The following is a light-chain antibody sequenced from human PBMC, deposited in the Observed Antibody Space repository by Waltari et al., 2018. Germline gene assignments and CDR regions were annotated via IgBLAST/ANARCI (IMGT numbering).Light chain of an antibody. CDR3: QQRRDWPLT. J-gene: IGKJ4*01. CDR1: QSVTNY. CDR2: DTS. V-gene: IGKV3-11*01. Sequence: EIVLTQSPAILSLSQGERASLSCRASQSVTNYLAWYQQKPGQAPRLLLYDTSNRATGIPARFSGSGFGTDFTLTISSLEPEDFAVYYCQQRRDWPLTFGGGTKVEIK.